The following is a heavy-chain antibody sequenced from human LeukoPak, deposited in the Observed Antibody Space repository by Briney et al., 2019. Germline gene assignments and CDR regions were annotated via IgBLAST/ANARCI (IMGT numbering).Heavy chain of an antibody. CDR2: MYPGGGR. V-gene: IGHV3-66*01. Sequence: PGLSLRLSCAASGFSVSNYYMSWVRQPPGKGLEWVSVMYPGGGRYYGDSVKGRFTITRDNSKNTVFLQMYSLRVEDTALYYCTRGQSYCGADCYSDWGQGTLVTVSS. D-gene: IGHD2-21*02. CDR3: TRGQSYCGADCYSD. CDR1: GFSVSNYY. J-gene: IGHJ4*02.